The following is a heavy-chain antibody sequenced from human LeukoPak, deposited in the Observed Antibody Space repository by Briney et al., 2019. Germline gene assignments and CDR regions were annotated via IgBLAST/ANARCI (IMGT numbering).Heavy chain of an antibody. J-gene: IGHJ4*02. CDR2: IYYSGST. V-gene: IGHV4-39*01. Sequence: SETLSLTCTVSGGSISSSSYYWGWIRQPPGEGLEWIGSIYYSGSTYYNPSLKSRVTISVDTSKNQFSLKLSSVTAADTAVYYCATSRDYTMVRGVIITYFDYWGQGTLVTVSS. D-gene: IGHD3-10*01. CDR3: ATSRDYTMVRGVIITYFDY. CDR1: GGSISSSSYY.